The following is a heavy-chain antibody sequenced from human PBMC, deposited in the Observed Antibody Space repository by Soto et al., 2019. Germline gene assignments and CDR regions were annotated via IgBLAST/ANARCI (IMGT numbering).Heavy chain of an antibody. CDR3: ARLGGYVSVGYYYLWDS. D-gene: IGHD3-22*01. V-gene: IGHV4-39*01. CDR2: INHSGST. CDR1: DGSMNSDSSY. J-gene: IGHJ4*02. Sequence: QLQLQESGPGLVKPSETLSLTCRVSDGSMNSDSSYWGWIRQPPGKGLEWIGVINHSGSTYHNLSLKGRVTMSVDASRNQFSLKLPSMTAADTAVYYWARLGGYVSVGYYYLWDSWCQGTLVTVSS.